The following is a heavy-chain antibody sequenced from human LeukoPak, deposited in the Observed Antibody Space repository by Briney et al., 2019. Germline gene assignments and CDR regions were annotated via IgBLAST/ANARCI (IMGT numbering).Heavy chain of an antibody. CDR2: ISSSSNYI. V-gene: IGHV3-21*01. CDR1: GFTFSSYS. CDR3: TRRDYYYDSMDV. Sequence: GGSLRLSCATSGFTFSSYSMNWVRQAPGKGLEWVSFISSSSNYIYYADSMKGRFTISRDNAKNSVFLQMDSLRVENTALYYCTRRDYYYDSMDVWGKGTTVTVSS. J-gene: IGHJ6*03.